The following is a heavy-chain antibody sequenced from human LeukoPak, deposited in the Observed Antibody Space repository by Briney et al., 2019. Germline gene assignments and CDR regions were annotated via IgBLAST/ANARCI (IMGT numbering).Heavy chain of an antibody. D-gene: IGHD5-24*01. V-gene: IGHV3-23*01. J-gene: IGHJ3*02. CDR2: ISVGVGGT. Sequence: PGGSLRLSCAASGFTLSSYTMNWVRQAPGKGLEWVSAISVGVGGTSYADSVKGRFTISRDNSKNTLYLQMNSLRAEDTAVYYCARDTIGGAFDIWGQGTMVTVSS. CDR1: GFTLSSYT. CDR3: ARDTIGGAFDI.